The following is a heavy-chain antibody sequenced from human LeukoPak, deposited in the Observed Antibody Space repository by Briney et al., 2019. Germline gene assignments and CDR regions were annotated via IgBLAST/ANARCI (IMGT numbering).Heavy chain of an antibody. V-gene: IGHV3-30*04. D-gene: IGHD3-10*01. Sequence: RGGSLRLSCAASGFTFSSYAMHWVRQAPGKGLEWVAVISYDGSNKYYADSVKGRFTISRDNSKNTLYLQMNSLRAEDTAVYYCAREGFGEEYYFDYWGQGTLVTVSS. J-gene: IGHJ4*02. CDR2: ISYDGSNK. CDR3: AREGFGEEYYFDY. CDR1: GFTFSSYA.